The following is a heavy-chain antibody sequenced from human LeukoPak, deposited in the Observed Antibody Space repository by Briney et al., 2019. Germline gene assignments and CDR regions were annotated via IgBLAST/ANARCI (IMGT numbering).Heavy chain of an antibody. CDR1: GFTFRSYG. V-gene: IGHV3-30-3*01. CDR3: ATVPALEQQLVGRGGDY. CDR2: ISYDGSNK. D-gene: IGHD6-13*01. J-gene: IGHJ4*02. Sequence: GGSLRLSCAASGFTFRSYGIHWVRQAPGKGLEWVAVISYDGSNKYYADSVKGRFTISRDNSKNTLYLQLNSLRAEDTAVYYCATVPALEQQLVGRGGDYWGQGTLVTVSS.